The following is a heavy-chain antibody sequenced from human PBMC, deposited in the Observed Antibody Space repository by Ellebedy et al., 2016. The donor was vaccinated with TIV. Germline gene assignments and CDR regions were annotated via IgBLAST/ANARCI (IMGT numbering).Heavy chain of an antibody. CDR1: GASFTSFY. Sequence: MPSETLSLTCSVSGASFTSFYWNWIRQPQGKGLEWIGYINYLGTTNYSPPLKSRATISVDTSKNQFSLQLRSVTAADTAVNFCAREEKVGYWYFDLWGRGIQVTVSS. J-gene: IGHJ2*01. CDR3: AREEKVGYWYFDL. V-gene: IGHV4-59*01. CDR2: INYLGTT.